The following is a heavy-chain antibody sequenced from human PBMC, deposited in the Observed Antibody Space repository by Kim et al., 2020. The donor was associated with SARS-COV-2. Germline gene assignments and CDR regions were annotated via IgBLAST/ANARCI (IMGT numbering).Heavy chain of an antibody. CDR1: GDSISSYY. CDR2: IYYSGST. V-gene: IGHV4-59*13. J-gene: IGHJ4*02. CDR3: ARAGGYASGWYY. Sequence: SETLSLTCTVSGDSISSYYWSWIRQPPGKGLKWIGYIYYSGSTNYNPSLKSRVTISVDTSKNQFSLKLSSATAADTAVYYCARAGGYASGWYYWGQGTLVTVSS. D-gene: IGHD6-19*01.